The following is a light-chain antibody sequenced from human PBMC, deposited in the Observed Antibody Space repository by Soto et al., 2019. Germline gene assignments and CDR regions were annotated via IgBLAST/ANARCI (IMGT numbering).Light chain of an antibody. Sequence: QSALTQPASVSGSPGQSITVSCTGTSSDVGGYYYVSWYQQHPGKAPKLLIYEVTDRPSGVSDRFSGSKSGNTASLAVTGLQAEDEADYYCQSYDIRLSAWVFGGGTKLTVL. V-gene: IGLV2-14*01. CDR3: QSYDIRLSAWV. CDR2: EVT. CDR1: SSDVGGYYY. J-gene: IGLJ3*02.